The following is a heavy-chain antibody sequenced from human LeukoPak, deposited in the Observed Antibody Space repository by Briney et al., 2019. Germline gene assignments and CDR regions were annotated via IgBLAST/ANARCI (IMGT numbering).Heavy chain of an antibody. V-gene: IGHV3-20*04. J-gene: IGHJ4*02. Sequence: GGSLTLSCDASGFTFDDYGMSWVRQPAGKGLEWVPGINRNGGSTYYADSVKGRFTITSDNAKNSHFLQMNSLRVEDTALYYCARGFRNGPFDCWGQGTLVTVSS. CDR2: INRNGGST. D-gene: IGHD2-8*01. CDR3: ARGFRNGPFDC. CDR1: GFTFDDYG.